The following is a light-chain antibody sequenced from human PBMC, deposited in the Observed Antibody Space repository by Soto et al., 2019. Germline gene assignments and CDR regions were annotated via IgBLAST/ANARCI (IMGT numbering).Light chain of an antibody. CDR3: QQYDNLLT. J-gene: IGKJ4*01. V-gene: IGKV1-33*01. CDR2: DAS. Sequence: DIQMNQSPSSLSASVGDRVTITCQASQDISNYLNWYQQKPGKAPKLLIYDASNLETGVPSRFSGSGAGTDFTFTIRSLQPEDIATYYCQQYDNLLTFGGGTKVDIK. CDR1: QDISNY.